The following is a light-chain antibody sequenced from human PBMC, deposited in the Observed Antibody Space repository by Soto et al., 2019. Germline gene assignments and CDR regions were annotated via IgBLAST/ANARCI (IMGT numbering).Light chain of an antibody. Sequence: QSVLTQPASVSGSPGQSITISCTGTSSDVGGYNYVSWYQQHPGKAPKLMIYDVSNRPSGVSNRFSGSKSGNTASLTISGLQAEDLSVYYCSSYTSSSTPYVSGTGTKVTVL. CDR2: DVS. J-gene: IGLJ1*01. CDR3: SSYTSSSTPYV. V-gene: IGLV2-14*01. CDR1: SSDVGGYNY.